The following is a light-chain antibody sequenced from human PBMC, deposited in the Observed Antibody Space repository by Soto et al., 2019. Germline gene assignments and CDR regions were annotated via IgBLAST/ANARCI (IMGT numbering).Light chain of an antibody. Sequence: IQLTQSPSSLSASVGDRVTITCRASQGISSFLAWYQQKPGKAPKLLIYGASTLQRGVPSRFSGSGSGTDFTLTIGSVQPEDFATYYCQQLNSFPIPFGPGTKGDIK. V-gene: IGKV1-9*01. CDR3: QQLNSFPIP. CDR2: GAS. J-gene: IGKJ3*01. CDR1: QGISSF.